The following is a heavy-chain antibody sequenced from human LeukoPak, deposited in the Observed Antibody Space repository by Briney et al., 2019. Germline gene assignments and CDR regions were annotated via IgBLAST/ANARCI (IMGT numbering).Heavy chain of an antibody. CDR2: MNPNSGNT. Sequence: ASVKVSCKASGYTFTSYYINWVRQATGQGLEWMGWMNPNSGNTGYAQKFQGRVTMTRNTSISTAYMELSSLRSEDTAVYYCARVSSGELGFDYWGQGTLVTVSS. V-gene: IGHV1-8*01. CDR3: ARVSSGELGFDY. D-gene: IGHD1-26*01. CDR1: GYTFTSYY. J-gene: IGHJ4*02.